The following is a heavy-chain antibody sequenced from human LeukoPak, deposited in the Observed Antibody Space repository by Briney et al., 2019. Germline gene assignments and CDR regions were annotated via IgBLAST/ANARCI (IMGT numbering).Heavy chain of an antibody. CDR3: ARDSARYYDSSGYYYDY. V-gene: IGHV1-2*02. D-gene: IGHD3-22*01. Sequence: ASVKVSCKASGYTFTGYYMHWVRQAPGQGLEWMGWINPNSGGTNYAQKFQGRVTMTRDTSISTAYMELSRLRSDDTAVYYCARDSARYYDSSGYYYDYWGPGTLVTVSS. CDR1: GYTFTGYY. CDR2: INPNSGGT. J-gene: IGHJ4*02.